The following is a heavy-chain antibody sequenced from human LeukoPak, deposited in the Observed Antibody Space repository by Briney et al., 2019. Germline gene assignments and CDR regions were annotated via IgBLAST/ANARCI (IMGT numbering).Heavy chain of an antibody. D-gene: IGHD3-10*01. J-gene: IGHJ3*02. CDR1: GYTFTRYY. CDR3: ARNLWFGESSDAFDM. CDR2: INPKSGGT. V-gene: IGHV1-2*02. Sequence: GASVKVSCKASGYTFTRYYMHWVRQAPGQGLEWMGWINPKSGGTNYTQKFQGRVTMTRDTSISTAYMDMSSLRSDDTAVYYWARNLWFGESSDAFDMWGEGTMVTVSS.